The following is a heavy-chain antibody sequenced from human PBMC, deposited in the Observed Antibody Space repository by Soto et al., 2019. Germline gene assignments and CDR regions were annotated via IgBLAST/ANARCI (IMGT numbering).Heavy chain of an antibody. CDR1: GFTFSSYF. J-gene: IGHJ4*02. Sequence: EVQLVESGGGLVKPGGSLRLSCAASGFTFSSYFMNWVRQAPGKGLEWVSSISTSSSYIYYADSVKGRLTISRDNAKNSLYLQMTSLIAADTAVYYCAMAATLWFGGSDYWGQGTRVTVSS. V-gene: IGHV3-21*01. CDR3: AMAATLWFGGSDY. D-gene: IGHD3-10*01. CDR2: ISTSSSYI.